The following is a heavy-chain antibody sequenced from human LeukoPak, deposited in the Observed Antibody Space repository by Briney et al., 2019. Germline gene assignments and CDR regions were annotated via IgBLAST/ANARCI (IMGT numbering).Heavy chain of an antibody. CDR3: AILSMGVTGN. V-gene: IGHV3-74*01. D-gene: IGHD2/OR15-2a*01. Sequence: PGGSLRLSCAASGFTFSSYWMHWVRQAPGKGLVWVSGINGDGSSTAYADSVKGRFTISRDNAKNTLCLQMNSLRAEDTGVYYCAILSMGVTGNWGQGTLVTVSS. CDR2: INGDGSST. J-gene: IGHJ4*02. CDR1: GFTFSSYW.